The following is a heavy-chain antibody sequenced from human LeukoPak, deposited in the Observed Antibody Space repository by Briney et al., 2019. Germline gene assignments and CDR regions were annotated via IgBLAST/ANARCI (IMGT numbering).Heavy chain of an antibody. J-gene: IGHJ3*02. D-gene: IGHD3-10*01. CDR2: INAGNGNT. V-gene: IGHV1-3*01. Sequence: ASVKVSCKASGYTFTSYAMHWVRQAPGQRLEWMGRINAGNGNTKYSQKFQGRVTITRDTSASTAYMELSSLRSEDTAVYYCARDSGFYYYGSGSYPHDAFDIWGQGTMVTVSS. CDR1: GYTFTSYA. CDR3: ARDSGFYYYGSGSYPHDAFDI.